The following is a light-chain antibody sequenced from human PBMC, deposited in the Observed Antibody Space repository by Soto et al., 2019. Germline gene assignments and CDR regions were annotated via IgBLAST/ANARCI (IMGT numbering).Light chain of an antibody. Sequence: QSVLTQPASVSGSPGQSITISCTGTSGDVGGYDYVSWYQQHPGKAPKLMIYEVSNRPSGVSNRCSGSKSGNTASLTISGRQAEDEADYYCSSYTGRGTLRVCGGGTKLTVL. CDR2: EVS. CDR3: SSYTGRGTLRV. CDR1: SGDVGGYDY. J-gene: IGLJ3*02. V-gene: IGLV2-14*01.